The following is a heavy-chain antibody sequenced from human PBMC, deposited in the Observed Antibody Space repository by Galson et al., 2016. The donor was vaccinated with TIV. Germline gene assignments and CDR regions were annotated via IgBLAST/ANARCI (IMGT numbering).Heavy chain of an antibody. J-gene: IGHJ6*02. D-gene: IGHD5-24*01. Sequence: SLRLSCAAPGFTFSSYAMNCVRQAPGKGLEWVPRISENSGSTDYADTVKGRQTISRDNSKNTLYLQMDSLGAEDTAVYYCTKQFVDVWGQGTTVTVSS. CDR2: ISENSGST. CDR3: TKQFVDV. CDR1: GFTFSSYA. V-gene: IGHV3-23*01.